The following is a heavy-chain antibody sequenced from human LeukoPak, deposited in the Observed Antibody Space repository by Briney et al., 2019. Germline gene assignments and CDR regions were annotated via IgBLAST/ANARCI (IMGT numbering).Heavy chain of an antibody. J-gene: IGHJ4*02. V-gene: IGHV1-69*01. D-gene: IGHD2-2*01. CDR3: ARVGEVYQLLLGSFDY. CDR1: GGTFSSYA. CDR2: IIPIFGTA. Sequence: GASVKVSCQASGGTFSSYAISWVRQAPGQGLEWMGGIIPIFGTANYAQKFQGRVTITADESTSTAYMELSSLRSEDTAVYYCARVGEVYQLLLGSFDYWGQGTLVTVSS.